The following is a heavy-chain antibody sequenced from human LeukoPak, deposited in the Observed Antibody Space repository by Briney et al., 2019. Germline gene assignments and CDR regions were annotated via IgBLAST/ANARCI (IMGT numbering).Heavy chain of an antibody. V-gene: IGHV3-30*18. CDR2: ISYDGSNK. Sequence: GGSLRLSCAASGFTVSTNYMTWVRQAPGKGLEWVAVISYDGSNKYYADSVKGRFTISRDNSKNTLYLQMNSLRAEDTAVYYCAKDLYVVVPAREGSKPLFDYWGQGTLVTVSS. J-gene: IGHJ4*02. D-gene: IGHD2-2*01. CDR3: AKDLYVVVPAREGSKPLFDY. CDR1: GFTVSTNY.